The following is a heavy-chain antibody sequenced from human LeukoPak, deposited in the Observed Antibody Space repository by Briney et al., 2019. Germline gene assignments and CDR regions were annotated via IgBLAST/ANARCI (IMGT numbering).Heavy chain of an antibody. CDR2: ISGSGGST. CDR1: GFTFSSYA. V-gene: IGHV3-23*01. D-gene: IGHD6-13*01. CDR3: AKDYSSSWLFDY. J-gene: IGHJ4*02. Sequence: GGSLRLSCAAFGFTFSSYAMSWVRQAPGKGLEWVSAISGSGGSTYYADSVKGRFTISRDNSKNTLYLQMNSLRAEDTAVYYCAKDYSSSWLFDYWGQGTLVTVSS.